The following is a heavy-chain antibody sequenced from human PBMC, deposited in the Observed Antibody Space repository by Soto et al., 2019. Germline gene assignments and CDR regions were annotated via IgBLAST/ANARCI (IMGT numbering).Heavy chain of an antibody. V-gene: IGHV1-69*06. CDR2: IIPIFGTA. J-gene: IGHJ6*02. Sequence: SVKVSCKASGGTFSSYAISWVRQAPGQGLEWMGGIIPIFGTANYAQKFQGRVTITADKSTSTAYMELSSLRSEDTAVYYCARAKSDYSSSSDGMDVWGQGTTVTVSS. D-gene: IGHD6-6*01. CDR1: GGTFSSYA. CDR3: ARAKSDYSSSSDGMDV.